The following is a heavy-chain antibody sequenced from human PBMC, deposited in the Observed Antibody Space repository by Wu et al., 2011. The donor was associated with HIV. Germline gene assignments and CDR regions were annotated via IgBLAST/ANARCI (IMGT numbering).Heavy chain of an antibody. D-gene: IGHD1-14*01. CDR1: DNTFTSYG. V-gene: IGHV1-18*01. Sequence: QVQLVQSGAEVKKPGASVKVSCKASDNTFTSYGISWVRQAPGQGLEWMGWISVYNGNTNYAQKFQGRVTMTTDTSTSTAYMELRSLRSDDTAVYYCARDGSSAQLDLYYNRMDVWGKGTTVTVSS. CDR2: ISVYNGNT. CDR3: ARDGSSAQLDLYYNRMDV. J-gene: IGHJ6*03.